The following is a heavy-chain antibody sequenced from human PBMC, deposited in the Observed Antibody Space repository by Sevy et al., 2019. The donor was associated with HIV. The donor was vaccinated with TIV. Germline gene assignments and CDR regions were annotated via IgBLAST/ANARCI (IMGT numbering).Heavy chain of an antibody. Sequence: ASVKVSCKASGYTFTGYYMHWVRQAPGQGLEWMGWINPNSGGTNYAQKFQGRVTMTRDTSISTAYMELSRLRSDDTAVYYCARPLTTVTTGWYFDLWCRGTLVTVSS. CDR1: GYTFTGYY. CDR3: ARPLTTVTTGWYFDL. J-gene: IGHJ2*01. D-gene: IGHD4-17*01. CDR2: INPNSGGT. V-gene: IGHV1-2*02.